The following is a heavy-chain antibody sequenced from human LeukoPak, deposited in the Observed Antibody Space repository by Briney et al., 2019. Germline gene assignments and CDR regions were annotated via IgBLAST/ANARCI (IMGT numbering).Heavy chain of an antibody. CDR3: ARVSCSSTSCYTINYYYMDV. V-gene: IGHV1-2*02. D-gene: IGHD2-2*02. CDR2: INPNSGGT. CDR1: GYTFTGYY. J-gene: IGHJ6*03. Sequence: ASVKVSCKASGYTFTGYYMHWVRQAPGQGLEWMGWINPNSGGTNYAQKFQGRVTMTRDTSISTAYMELSRLRSDETAVYYCARVSCSSTSCYTINYYYMDVWGKGTTVTVSS.